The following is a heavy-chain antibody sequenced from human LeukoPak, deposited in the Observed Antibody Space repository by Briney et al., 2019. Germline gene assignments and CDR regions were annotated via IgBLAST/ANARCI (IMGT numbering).Heavy chain of an antibody. D-gene: IGHD3-16*01. V-gene: IGHV3-23*01. J-gene: IGHJ4*02. CDR3: AKDLGGVPRQPFDF. CDR2: ISGDGSPT. CDR1: GFTFGNFA. Sequence: GGSLRLSCAASGFTFGNFAMSWVRQAPGKGLEWVSTISGDGSPTYSADSVKGRFTISRDNSKNTMYLQMNRLRAEDTAIYYCAKDLGGVPRQPFDFWGQGTLVTVSS.